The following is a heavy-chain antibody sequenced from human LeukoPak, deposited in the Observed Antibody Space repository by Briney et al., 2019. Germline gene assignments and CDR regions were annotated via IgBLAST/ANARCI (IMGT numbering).Heavy chain of an antibody. CDR2: IYTDDST. D-gene: IGHD3-16*01. CDR1: GITVSTNY. V-gene: IGHV3-66*01. J-gene: IGHJ4*02. Sequence: PGGSLRLSCAASGITVSTNYMSWVRQAPGKGLEWVSVIYTDDSTYYTDSAKGRFAISRDISKNTLYLQMNSLRGDDTALYYCAGDWNGDHVIEYWGQGTLVTVSS. CDR3: AGDWNGDHVIEY.